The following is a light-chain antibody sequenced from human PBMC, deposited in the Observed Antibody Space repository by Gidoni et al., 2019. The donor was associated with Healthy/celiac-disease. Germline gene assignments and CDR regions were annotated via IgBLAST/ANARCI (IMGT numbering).Light chain of an antibody. CDR1: QSVSSSY. V-gene: IGKV3-20*01. Sequence: EIVLTQSPGTLSSSPRERATLSCRASQSVSSSYLAWYQQKPGQAPRLLIYGASSRATGIPDRFSGSGSGTDFTLTISRLEPEDFAVYYCQQYGSSPPTFGPGTKVDIK. CDR2: GAS. J-gene: IGKJ3*01. CDR3: QQYGSSPPT.